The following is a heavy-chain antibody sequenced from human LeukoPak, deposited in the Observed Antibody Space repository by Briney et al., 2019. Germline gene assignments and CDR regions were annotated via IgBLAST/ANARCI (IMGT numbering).Heavy chain of an antibody. CDR2: MNPNGGNT. V-gene: IGHV1-8*03. J-gene: IGHJ3*02. D-gene: IGHD1-7*01. Sequence: ASVKVSCKASGYTFSNYDIHWVRQATGQGLEWMGWMNPNGGNTGFAQKFQGRVTITRDTSINTAYMELSSLSSEDTAVYYCARFTQPWNSRAHDAFDMWGQGTLVIVSS. CDR1: GYTFSNYD. CDR3: ARFTQPWNSRAHDAFDM.